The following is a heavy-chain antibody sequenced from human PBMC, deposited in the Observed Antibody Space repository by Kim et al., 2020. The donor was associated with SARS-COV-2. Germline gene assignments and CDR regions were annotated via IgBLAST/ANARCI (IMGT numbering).Heavy chain of an antibody. CDR1: GYSFTSYW. D-gene: IGHD3-22*01. CDR2: IYPGDSDT. J-gene: IGHJ6*03. Sequence: GESLKISCKGSGYSFTSYWIGWVRQMPGKGLEWMGIIYPGDSDTRYSPSFQGQVTSSADKSISTAYLQWSSLKASDTAMNYCARRTYDSCGYPYYYYYYMDVWGKGTTVTVSS. CDR3: ARRTYDSCGYPYYYYYYMDV. V-gene: IGHV5-51*01.